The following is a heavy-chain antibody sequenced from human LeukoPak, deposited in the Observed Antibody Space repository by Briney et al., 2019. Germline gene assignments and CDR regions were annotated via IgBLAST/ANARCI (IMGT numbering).Heavy chain of an antibody. D-gene: IGHD5-18*01. Sequence: HPGGSLRLSCAASGFTVSSNYMSWVRQAPGKGLEWVSVIYSGGSTYYADSVKGRFTISRDNSKNTLYLQMNSLRAEDAALYYCASSTGIQLDDAFDIWGQGTMVTVSS. CDR2: IYSGGST. CDR1: GFTVSSNY. CDR3: ASSTGIQLDDAFDI. J-gene: IGHJ3*02. V-gene: IGHV3-66*01.